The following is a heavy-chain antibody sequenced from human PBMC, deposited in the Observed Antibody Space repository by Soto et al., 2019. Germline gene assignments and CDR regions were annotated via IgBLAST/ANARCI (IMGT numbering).Heavy chain of an antibody. CDR1: GGSISSYY. Sequence: PSETLSLTCSVSGGSISSYYWSWIRQPAGKGLEWIGRIYTSGSTNYNPSLKSRVIMSVDTSKNQFSLRLTSVTAADTAVYYCAREALVGDIAVEPASIYWFDPWGQGTLVTVSS. D-gene: IGHD2-2*02. V-gene: IGHV4-4*07. CDR3: AREALVGDIAVEPASIYWFDP. CDR2: IYTSGST. J-gene: IGHJ5*01.